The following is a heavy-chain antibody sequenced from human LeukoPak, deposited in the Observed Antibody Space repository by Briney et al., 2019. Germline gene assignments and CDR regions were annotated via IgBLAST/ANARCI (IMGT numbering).Heavy chain of an antibody. J-gene: IGHJ4*02. CDR2: MYYSGST. Sequence: SETLSLTCTVSGDSISTYYWSWIRQPPGKGLEWIGYMYYSGSTNYNPSLKSRVTISLDTPKNQFSLRLNSVTAADAAVYYCARGVAGYGPYDYWGQGTLVTVSS. V-gene: IGHV4-59*01. D-gene: IGHD5-12*01. CDR3: ARGVAGYGPYDY. CDR1: GDSISTYY.